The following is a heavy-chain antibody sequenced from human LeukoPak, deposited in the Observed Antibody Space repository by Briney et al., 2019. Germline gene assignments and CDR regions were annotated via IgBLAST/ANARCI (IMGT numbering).Heavy chain of an antibody. D-gene: IGHD6-19*01. Sequence: GGSLRLSCAASVFTFTSSAMSWVCQAPGKGLEWVTLISGSGGSTYYADSVKGRFTISRDNSKNTLSLQMNSLRAEDTAVYYCANRGYSSGWQFDYWGQGTLVTVSS. J-gene: IGHJ4*02. V-gene: IGHV3-23*01. CDR2: ISGSGGST. CDR3: ANRGYSSGWQFDY. CDR1: VFTFTSSA.